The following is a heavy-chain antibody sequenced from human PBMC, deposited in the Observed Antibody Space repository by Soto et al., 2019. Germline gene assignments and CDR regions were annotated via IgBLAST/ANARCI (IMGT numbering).Heavy chain of an antibody. V-gene: IGHV2-5*02. CDR2: IYWDDDK. J-gene: IGHJ4*02. D-gene: IGHD2-21*02. CDR3: AHSRGYCGGDCSSPFDY. Sequence: QITLKESGPTLVKPTQTLTLTCTFSGFSLSTSGVGVGWIRQPPGKALEWLALIYWDDDKRYSPSLKSRLTITKDTSKNQVVLTMTNMDPVDTATYYCAHSRGYCGGDCSSPFDYWGQGTLVTVSS. CDR1: GFSLSTSGVG.